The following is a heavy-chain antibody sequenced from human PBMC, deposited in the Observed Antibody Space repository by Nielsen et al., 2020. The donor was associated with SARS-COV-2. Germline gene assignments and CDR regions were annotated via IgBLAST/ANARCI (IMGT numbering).Heavy chain of an antibody. J-gene: IGHJ3*02. V-gene: IGHV4-34*01. CDR2: INHSGST. CDR1: GGSFSGYY. CDR3: ARGPRYSSGWYYCAFDI. D-gene: IGHD6-19*01. Sequence: GSLRLSCAVYGGSFSGYYWSWIRQPPGKGLEWIGEINHSGSTNYNPSLKSRVTISVDTSKNQFSLKLSSVTAADTAVYYCARGPRYSSGWYYCAFDIWGQGTMVTVSS.